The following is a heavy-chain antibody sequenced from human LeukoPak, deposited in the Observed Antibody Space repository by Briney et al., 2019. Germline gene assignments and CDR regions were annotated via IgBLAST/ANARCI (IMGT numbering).Heavy chain of an antibody. D-gene: IGHD3-3*01. J-gene: IGHJ4*02. CDR2: IYYSGST. Sequence: SETLSLTCTVSGGSISSYYWSWIRQPPGQCLEWIGHIYYSGSTNYNPSLKSRVTISVDTSKHQFSLMLSSVTAADTAVYYCASRSSIWSGYQDTLYYFDSWGQGTLVTVSS. CDR3: ASRSSIWSGYQDTLYYFDS. V-gene: IGHV4-59*01. CDR1: GGSISSYY.